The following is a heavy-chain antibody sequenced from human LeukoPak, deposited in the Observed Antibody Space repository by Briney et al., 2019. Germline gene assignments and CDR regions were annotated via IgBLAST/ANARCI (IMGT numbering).Heavy chain of an antibody. CDR1: GYSISSGFY. V-gene: IGHV4-38-2*02. CDR2: IYHSGST. CDR3: ARGGGGMRIYGKNWFDP. Sequence: PSETLSLTCTVSGYSISSGFYWGWIRQPPGKGLEWIGGIYHSGSTNNNPSLKSRVTISVDTSKNQFSLKLSSVTAADTAVYYCARGGGGMRIYGKNWFDPWGQGTLVTVSS. J-gene: IGHJ5*02. D-gene: IGHD3-16*01.